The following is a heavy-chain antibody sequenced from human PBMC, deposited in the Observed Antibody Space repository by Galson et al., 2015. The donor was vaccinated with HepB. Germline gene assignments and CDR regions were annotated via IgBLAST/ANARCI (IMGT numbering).Heavy chain of an antibody. D-gene: IGHD1-26*01. CDR3: AKRQIAGGATTGELDY. CDR1: GFTFSSYA. Sequence: SLRLSCAASGFTFSSYAMSWVRQAPGKGLEWVSAISGSGGSTYYADSVKGRFTISRDNSKNTLYLQMNSLRAEDTAVYYCAKRQIAGGATTGELDYWGQGTLVTVSS. V-gene: IGHV3-23*01. CDR2: ISGSGGST. J-gene: IGHJ4*02.